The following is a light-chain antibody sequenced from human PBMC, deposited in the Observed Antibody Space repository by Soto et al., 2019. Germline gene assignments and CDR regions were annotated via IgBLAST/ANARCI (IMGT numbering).Light chain of an antibody. CDR3: QQYETFSGT. V-gene: IGKV1-5*01. J-gene: IGKJ1*01. CDR1: QTISSW. CDR2: DAS. Sequence: DIQMTQSPSTLPGSLGDRVTITCRASQTISSWLAWYQQKPGKAPKPLIYDASALPRGVPSRFRGSGSGTKFTLTIASLQPDDFATYYCQQYETFSGTFGPGTKVDIK.